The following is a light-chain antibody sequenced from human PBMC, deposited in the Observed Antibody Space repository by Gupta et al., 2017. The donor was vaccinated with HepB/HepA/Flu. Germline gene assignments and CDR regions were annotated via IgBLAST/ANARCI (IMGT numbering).Light chain of an antibody. J-gene: IGKJ1*01. CDR1: QSISNY. CDR3: PQTYSTLIT. CDR2: VTS. Sequence: DIQMTQSPSSLSASVGDRVTITCRANQSISNYLNWYQQKPGKAPKVLIYVTSSLKSGVPSRFSGSGSETDFTLTISSLQPEDFATYYCPQTYSTLITFGQGTTLEIK. V-gene: IGKV1-39*01.